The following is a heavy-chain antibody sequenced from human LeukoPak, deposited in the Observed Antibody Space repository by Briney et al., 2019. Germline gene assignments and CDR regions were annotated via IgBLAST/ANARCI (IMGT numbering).Heavy chain of an antibody. D-gene: IGHD3-22*01. J-gene: IGHJ3*02. Sequence: SVKVSCKASGGTFSSYAISWVRQAPGQGLEWMGGIIPIFGTANYAQKFQGRVTITTDESTSTAYMELSSLRSEDTAVDYCARDYYDSSGCYYSYAFDIWGQGTMVTVSS. CDR3: ARDYYDSSGCYYSYAFDI. CDR1: GGTFSSYA. CDR2: IIPIFGTA. V-gene: IGHV1-69*05.